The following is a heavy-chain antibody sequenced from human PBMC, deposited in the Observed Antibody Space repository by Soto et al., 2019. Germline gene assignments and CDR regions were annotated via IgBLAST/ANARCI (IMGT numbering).Heavy chain of an antibody. J-gene: IGHJ5*02. Sequence: SETLSLTCAVSGGSISSSNWWSWIRQHPGKGLEWIGYIYYSGSTYYNPSLKSRVTISVDTSKNQFSLKLSSVTAADTAVYYCARSIDAWGQETLVSVSS. CDR2: IYYSGST. CDR3: ARSIDA. CDR1: GGSISSSNW. V-gene: IGHV4-31*11.